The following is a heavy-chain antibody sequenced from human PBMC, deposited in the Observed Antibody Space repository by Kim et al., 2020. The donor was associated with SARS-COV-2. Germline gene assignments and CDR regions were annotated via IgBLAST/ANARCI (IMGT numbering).Heavy chain of an antibody. D-gene: IGHD3-3*01. V-gene: IGHV3-23*01. CDR3: AKDLLSQAGFDP. Sequence: YHAESVKGRFTISRDNSKNTLCLQMNSLGAEDTAVYYCAKDLLSQAGFDPWGQGTLVTVSS. J-gene: IGHJ5*02.